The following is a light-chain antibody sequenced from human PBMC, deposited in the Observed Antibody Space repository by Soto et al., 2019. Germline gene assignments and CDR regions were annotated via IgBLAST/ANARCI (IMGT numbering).Light chain of an antibody. V-gene: IGLV2-14*03. Sequence: QSVLTQPASVSGSPGHSITISCTGTSSDVGGYNFVSWYQHHPGKAPKLIIYDVTNPPSGISNRFSGSKSGNTASLTISGLQAEDEADYYCTSYTSSITYVFGTGTKVTVL. CDR2: DVT. J-gene: IGLJ1*01. CDR1: SSDVGGYNF. CDR3: TSYTSSITYV.